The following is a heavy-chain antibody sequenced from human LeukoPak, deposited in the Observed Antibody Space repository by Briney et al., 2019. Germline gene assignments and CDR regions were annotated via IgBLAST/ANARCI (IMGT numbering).Heavy chain of an antibody. CDR3: AREAKEDLWFGEPYDNNNWFDP. CDR2: TYYRSKWYN. V-gene: IGHV6-1*01. J-gene: IGHJ5*02. Sequence: SQTLSLTCAISGDSVSSNSAAWNWIRQSPSRGLEWLGRTYYRSKWYNDYAVSVKSRITINPDTSKNQFSLQLNSATPEDTAVYYCAREAKEDLWFGEPYDNNNWFDPWGQGTLVTVSS. D-gene: IGHD3-10*01. CDR1: GDSVSSNSAA.